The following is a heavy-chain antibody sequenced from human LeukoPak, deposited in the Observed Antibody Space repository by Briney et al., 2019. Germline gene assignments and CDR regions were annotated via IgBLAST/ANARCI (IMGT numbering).Heavy chain of an antibody. CDR2: INHSGST. J-gene: IGHJ4*02. CDR1: GGSFSGYY. V-gene: IGHV4-34*01. D-gene: IGHD5-24*01. CDR3: ARGGRDGYN. Sequence: SETLSLTCAVYGGSFSGYYWSWIRQPPGKGLEWIGEINHSGSTNYNPSLKSRVTISVDTSKNQFSLKLSSVTAADTAVYYCARGGRDGYNWGQGTMVTVSS.